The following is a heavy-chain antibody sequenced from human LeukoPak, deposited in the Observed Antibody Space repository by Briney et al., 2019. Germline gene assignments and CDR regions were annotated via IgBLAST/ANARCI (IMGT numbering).Heavy chain of an antibody. Sequence: SETLSLTCSVSVGSVSSSSDYWGWSRQPPGNGLEWIGSIYYSGSTYYNPSLKSRVTISVDTSKNQFSLKLSSVTAADTAVYYCARRTFRYYFDYWGQGTLVTVSS. D-gene: IGHD3-16*01. CDR1: VGSVSSSSDY. V-gene: IGHV4-39*01. CDR3: ARRTFRYYFDY. J-gene: IGHJ4*02. CDR2: IYYSGST.